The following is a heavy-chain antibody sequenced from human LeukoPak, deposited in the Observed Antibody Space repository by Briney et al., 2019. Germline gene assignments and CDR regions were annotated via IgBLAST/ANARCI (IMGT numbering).Heavy chain of an antibody. V-gene: IGHV3-48*04. CDR2: ITSSSSSTI. J-gene: IGHJ3*02. Sequence: LGGSLRLSCAASGFTFSSYTMNWVRQAPGKGLEWISYITSSSSSTIYYADSVKGRFTISRDNAKNSLYLQMNSLRAEDTAVYYCARDAPPPTRIAAATEGAFDIWGQGTMVTVSS. CDR3: ARDAPPPTRIAAATEGAFDI. CDR1: GFTFSSYT. D-gene: IGHD6-13*01.